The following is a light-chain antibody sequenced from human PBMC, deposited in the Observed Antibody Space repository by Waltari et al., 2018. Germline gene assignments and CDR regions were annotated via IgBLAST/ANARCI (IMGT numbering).Light chain of an antibody. Sequence: DIVMTQSPDSLAVSMGERATFNCKSSQSVLYTANNQNYLAWYQQKPGQSPKLPIYWASTRESGVPDRFNGSGSGTDFTLTISSLQAEDVAVYYCQQYYSTLITFGQGTRLEIK. V-gene: IGKV4-1*01. CDR1: QSVLYTANNQNY. J-gene: IGKJ5*01. CDR2: WAS. CDR3: QQYYSTLIT.